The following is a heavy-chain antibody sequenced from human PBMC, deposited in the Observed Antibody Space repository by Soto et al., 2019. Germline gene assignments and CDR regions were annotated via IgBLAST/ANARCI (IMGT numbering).Heavy chain of an antibody. CDR2: IKSKTDGGTT. Sequence: EVQLVESGGGLVKPGGSLRLSCAASGFSVSNAWMSWVRQAPGKGLEWGGRIKSKTDGGTTAYAAPVKGRFTISRDDSKNTLYLQMNSLKTEDKAVSYCTTDLGYCSSTSCPKNYYYYMDVWGKGTTVTVSS. CDR1: GFSVSNAW. V-gene: IGHV3-15*01. CDR3: TTDLGYCSSTSCPKNYYYYMDV. D-gene: IGHD2-2*01. J-gene: IGHJ6*03.